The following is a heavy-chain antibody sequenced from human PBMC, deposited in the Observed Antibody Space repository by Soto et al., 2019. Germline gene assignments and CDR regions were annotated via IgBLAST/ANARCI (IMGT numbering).Heavy chain of an antibody. D-gene: IGHD4-4*01. CDR3: ARDDDYSNLKYYYYYYGMDV. Sequence: ASVKVSCKASGYTFTGYYMHWVRQAPGQGLEWMGWINPNSGGTNYAQKFQGRVTMTRDTSISTAYMELSRLRSDDTAVYYCARDDDYSNLKYYYYYYGMDVWGQGTTVTVSS. J-gene: IGHJ6*02. CDR1: GYTFTGYY. CDR2: INPNSGGT. V-gene: IGHV1-2*02.